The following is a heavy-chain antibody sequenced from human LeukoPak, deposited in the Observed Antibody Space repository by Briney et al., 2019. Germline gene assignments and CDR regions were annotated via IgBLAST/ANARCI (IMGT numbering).Heavy chain of an antibody. CDR2: IYHSGST. V-gene: IGHV4-38-2*01. J-gene: IGHJ4*02. D-gene: IGHD2-2*01. CDR3: ARALGYCSSTSCLYYFDY. Sequence: KPSETLSLTCAVSGYSISSGYYWGWIRPPPGKGLEWIGNIYHSGSTYYNPSLKSRVTISVDTSKTQFSLKLSSVTAADTAVYYCARALGYCSSTSCLYYFDYWGQGTLVTVSS. CDR1: GYSISSGYY.